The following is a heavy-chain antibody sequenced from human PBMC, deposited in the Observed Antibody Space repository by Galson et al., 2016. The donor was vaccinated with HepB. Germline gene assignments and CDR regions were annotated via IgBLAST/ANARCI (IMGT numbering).Heavy chain of an antibody. V-gene: IGHV3-33*01. CDR2: IWHDGSNK. Sequence: SLRLSCAASEFTFSTYGMLWVRQAPGKGLEWVALIWHDGSNKYYADSVKGRFTISRDNPKNTLYLQMNSLKVEDTAVYYCAREMHVAAAAAFDFWGRGTLVTVSS. CDR1: EFTFSTYG. D-gene: IGHD6-13*01. CDR3: AREMHVAAAAAFDF. J-gene: IGHJ4*02.